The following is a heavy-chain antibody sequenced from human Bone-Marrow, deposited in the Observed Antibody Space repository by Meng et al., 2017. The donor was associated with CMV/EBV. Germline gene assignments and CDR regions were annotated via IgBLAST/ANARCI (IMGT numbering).Heavy chain of an antibody. D-gene: IGHD3-3*02. CDR2: ISGSGGST. CDR1: GFTFSSYA. Sequence: GESRKISCPASGFTFSSYAMSWVRQAPGKGLEWVSAISGSGGSTYYADSVKGRFTISRDNSKNTLYLQMNSLRAEDTAVYYCAKRELFWSGYHDYWGQGTLVPVSS. V-gene: IGHV3-23*01. J-gene: IGHJ4*02. CDR3: AKRELFWSGYHDY.